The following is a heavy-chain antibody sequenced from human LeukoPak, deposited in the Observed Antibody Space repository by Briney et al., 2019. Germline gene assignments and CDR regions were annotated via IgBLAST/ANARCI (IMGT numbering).Heavy chain of an antibody. V-gene: IGHV4-59*01. Sequence: SETLSLTCTVSGTSINDYYWSWIRQPPGKRLEWIGYIYFSGHTNYSPPLKSRVTMSLDAPRDHFSLQLNSVTAADTAAYYCARGHGYSGHALAYWGQGILVTVSS. CDR1: GTSINDYY. J-gene: IGHJ4*02. CDR2: IYFSGHT. CDR3: ARGHGYSGHALAY. D-gene: IGHD5-12*01.